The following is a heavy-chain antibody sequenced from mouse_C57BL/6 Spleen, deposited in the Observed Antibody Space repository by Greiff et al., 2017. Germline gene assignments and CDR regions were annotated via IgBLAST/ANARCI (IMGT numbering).Heavy chain of an antibody. CDR1: GFNIKDDY. Sequence: VQLQQSGAELVRPGASVKLSCTASGFNIKDDYMHWVKQRPEQGLEWIGWIDPENGDTEYASKVQGKATITADTSSNTAYLQLSSLTSEDAAVYYCTTGYYYDSSLDYWGQGTTLTVSS. CDR3: TTGYYYDSSLDY. CDR2: IDPENGDT. J-gene: IGHJ2*01. D-gene: IGHD1-1*01. V-gene: IGHV14-4*01.